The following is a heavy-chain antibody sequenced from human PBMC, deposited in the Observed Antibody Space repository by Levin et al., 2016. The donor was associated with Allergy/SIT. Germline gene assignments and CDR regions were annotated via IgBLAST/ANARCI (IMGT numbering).Heavy chain of an antibody. Sequence: GESLKISCAASGFTFSSYSMNWVRQAPGKGLEWVSSISSSSSYIYYADSVKGRFTISRDNAKNSLYLQMNSLRAEDTAVYYCARAPVHSAYDQYYYYGMDVWGQGTTVTVSS. V-gene: IGHV3-21*01. CDR2: ISSSSSYI. CDR1: GFTFSSYS. CDR3: ARAPVHSAYDQYYYYGMDV. J-gene: IGHJ6*02. D-gene: IGHD3-22*01.